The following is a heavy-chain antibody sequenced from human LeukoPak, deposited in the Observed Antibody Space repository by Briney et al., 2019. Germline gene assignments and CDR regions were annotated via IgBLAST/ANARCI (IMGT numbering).Heavy chain of an antibody. CDR2: IWSDATEK. D-gene: IGHD4-11*01. Sequence: GGSLRLSCAASGFTHSHYWMHWVRQAPGQGLAWVAVIWSDATEKYYGDAVKGRFTISRDNSRNTLYLQMNSLRAEDTAVYYCAKDAQRGFDYSNSLEYWGQGTLVTVSS. CDR1: GFTHSHYW. J-gene: IGHJ4*02. CDR3: AKDAQRGFDYSNSLEY. V-gene: IGHV3-33*06.